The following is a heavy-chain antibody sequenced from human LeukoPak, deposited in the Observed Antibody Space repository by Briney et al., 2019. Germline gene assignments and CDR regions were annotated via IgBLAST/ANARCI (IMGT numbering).Heavy chain of an antibody. CDR1: GFTFDDYG. V-gene: IGHV3-20*01. D-gene: IGHD4-17*01. Sequence: GGSLRLSCAASGFTFDDYGMSWVRQAPGKGLEWVSGINWNGGSTGYADSVKGRFTISRDNAKNPLYLQMNSLRAEDTALYHCARGIRKGTTLDYWGQGTLVTVSS. CDR3: ARGIRKGTTLDY. J-gene: IGHJ4*02. CDR2: INWNGGST.